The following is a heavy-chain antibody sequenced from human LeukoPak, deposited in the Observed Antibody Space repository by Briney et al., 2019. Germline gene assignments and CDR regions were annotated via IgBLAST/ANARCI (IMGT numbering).Heavy chain of an antibody. J-gene: IGHJ4*02. Sequence: SETLSLTCAVYGGSFSGYYWSWIRQPPGKGLEWIGEINHSGSTNYNPSLKSRVTISVDTSKNQFSLKLSSVTAADTAVYYCASLCGEGTFDYWGQGTLVTVSS. CDR3: ASLCGEGTFDY. D-gene: IGHD3-10*01. V-gene: IGHV4-34*01. CDR1: GGSFSGYY. CDR2: INHSGST.